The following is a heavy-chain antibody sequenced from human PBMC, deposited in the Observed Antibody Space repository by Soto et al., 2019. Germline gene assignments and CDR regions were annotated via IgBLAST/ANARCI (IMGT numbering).Heavy chain of an antibody. V-gene: IGHV3-33*01. CDR3: ARDDIPGIAVAIYGMDV. CDR1: GFTFSSYG. D-gene: IGHD6-19*01. CDR2: IWYDESNI. J-gene: IGHJ6*02. Sequence: PGGSLRLSCAASGFTFSSYGMHWVRQAPGKGLDWVAVIWYDESNIYYADSVKGRFTISRDNSKNTLSLQMNSLRAEDTAVYYCARDDIPGIAVAIYGMDVWGQGTTVTVSS.